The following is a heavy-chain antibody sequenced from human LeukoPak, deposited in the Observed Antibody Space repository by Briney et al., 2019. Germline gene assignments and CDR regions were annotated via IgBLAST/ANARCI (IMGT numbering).Heavy chain of an antibody. Sequence: GGSLRLSCTASGFTFSSYAMHWVRQAPGKGLEWVAVIWGDENHKYYGDSVRGRFTISRDNAKNTLYLQMDSLRVEDTAVYYYARDVGSAPFDYWGQGTLVTVSS. CDR1: GFTFSSYA. CDR2: IWGDENHK. D-gene: IGHD6-25*01. CDR3: ARDVGSAPFDY. J-gene: IGHJ4*02. V-gene: IGHV3-33*08.